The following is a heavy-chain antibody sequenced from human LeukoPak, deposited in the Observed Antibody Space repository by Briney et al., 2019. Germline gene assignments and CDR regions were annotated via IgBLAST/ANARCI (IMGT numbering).Heavy chain of an antibody. D-gene: IGHD5-12*01. Sequence: KASETLSLTCTVSGGSISSGDYYWSWIRQPPGKGLEWVGYIYYSGSTYHSPSLKGRVTISLDTSKDQFSLRVTSVTAADTAVYYCARQVPDSGWPRFCDSWGQGTLVTVSS. V-gene: IGHV4-30-4*01. CDR1: GGSISSGDYY. J-gene: IGHJ4*02. CDR2: IYYSGST. CDR3: ARQVPDSGWPRFCDS.